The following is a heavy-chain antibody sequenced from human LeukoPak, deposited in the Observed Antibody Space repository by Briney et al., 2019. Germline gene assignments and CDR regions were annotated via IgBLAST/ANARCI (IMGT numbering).Heavy chain of an antibody. J-gene: IGHJ4*02. D-gene: IGHD6-13*01. V-gene: IGHV3-20*01. CDR1: GFTFDDYG. CDR3: ARGPYSSSWYGGGYYFDY. CDR2: INWNGGST. Sequence: GGSLRLSCAASGFTFDDYGMSWVRHAPGKGLEWVSGINWNGGSTGYADSVKGRFTISRDNAKNSLYLQMNSLRAEDTALYHCARGPYSSSWYGGGYYFDYWGQGTLVTVSS.